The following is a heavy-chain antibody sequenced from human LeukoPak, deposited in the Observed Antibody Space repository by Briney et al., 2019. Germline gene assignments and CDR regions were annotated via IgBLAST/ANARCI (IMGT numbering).Heavy chain of an antibody. V-gene: IGHV4-34*01. CDR3: ARGGKIAVTGTRSPQYFQH. CDR1: GGSFSGYY. J-gene: IGHJ1*01. CDR2: INHRGST. Sequence: PSETLSLTCAVYGGSFSGYYWSWIRQPPGKGLEWIGEINHRGSTNYNPSLKSRVTISVDTSRNSFSLELSSVTAADTAVYYCARGGKIAVTGTRSPQYFQHWGQGTLVTVSS. D-gene: IGHD6-19*01.